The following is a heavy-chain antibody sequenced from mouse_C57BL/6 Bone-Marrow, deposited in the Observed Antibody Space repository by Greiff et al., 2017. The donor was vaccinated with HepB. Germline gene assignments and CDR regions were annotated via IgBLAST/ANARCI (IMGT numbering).Heavy chain of an antibody. Sequence: VQLQQSGAELVRPGTSVKMSCKASGYTFTNYWIGWAKQRPGHGLEWIGDIYPGGSYTNYNEKFKGKATLTADKSSSTAYMQFSSLTSEDSAIYYFARGYYGSPWYFDVWGTGTTVTVSS. CDR1: GYTFTNYW. CDR3: ARGYYGSPWYFDV. CDR2: IYPGGSYT. D-gene: IGHD1-1*01. V-gene: IGHV1-63*01. J-gene: IGHJ1*03.